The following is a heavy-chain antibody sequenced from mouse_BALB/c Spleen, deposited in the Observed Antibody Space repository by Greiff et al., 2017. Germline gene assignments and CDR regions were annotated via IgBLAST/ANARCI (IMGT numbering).Heavy chain of an antibody. CDR3: VAYYGNSLAAMDY. D-gene: IGHD2-10*01. CDR2: IYPGSGST. V-gene: IGHV1-81*01. CDR1: GYTFTDYV. J-gene: IGHJ4*01. Sequence: VQLQQSGPELVKPGASVKLSCKASGYTFTDYVISWVKQRSGQGLEWIGEIYPGSGSTYYNEKFKGKATLTADKSSNTAYMQLRSLTSEDSSVDICVAYYGNSLAAMDYWGQGTSVTVSS.